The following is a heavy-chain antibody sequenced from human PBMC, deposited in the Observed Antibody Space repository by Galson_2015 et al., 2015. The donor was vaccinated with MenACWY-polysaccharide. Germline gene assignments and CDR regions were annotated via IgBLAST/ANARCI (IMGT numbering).Heavy chain of an antibody. CDR3: ARGASDEDRLNHQVFDY. D-gene: IGHD2-2*01. CDR2: IYSGGST. Sequence: SLRLSCAASGFTVSRNYMSWVRQAPGKGLEWVSIIYSGGSTYYADSVKGRFTISRDNSKNTLFLQMNSLRADDTAVYYCARGASDEDRLNHQVFDYWGQGTLVTGSS. CDR1: GFTVSRNY. J-gene: IGHJ4*02. V-gene: IGHV3-53*01.